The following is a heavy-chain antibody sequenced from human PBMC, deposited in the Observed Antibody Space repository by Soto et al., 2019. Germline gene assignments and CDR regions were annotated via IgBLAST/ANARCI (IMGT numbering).Heavy chain of an antibody. Sequence: SETLSLTCTVSGGSISSSSYYWAWIRQPPGEGLEWIGSIYHTGNAYYNPSLKSRVTISVDTSKNQFSLKLTSVTAADAALYYCARDFFDSSDYTTNWFDPWGQGTLVTVSS. CDR1: GGSISSSSYY. J-gene: IGHJ5*02. V-gene: IGHV4-39*01. CDR2: IYHTGNA. D-gene: IGHD3-22*01. CDR3: ARDFFDSSDYTTNWFDP.